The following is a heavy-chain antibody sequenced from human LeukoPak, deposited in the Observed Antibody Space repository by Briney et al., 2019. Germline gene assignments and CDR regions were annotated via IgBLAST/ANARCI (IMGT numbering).Heavy chain of an antibody. V-gene: IGHV4-59*01. D-gene: IGHD2-15*01. J-gene: IGHJ2*01. CDR3: ASVRIPPDSYWYFDL. Sequence: SETLSLTCTVSGGSISTYYWSWIRQPPARALEFMGYISYSGSTNYNPSLKSRVTRSLDTSKNQFSLQLTSLTAADTAVYYCASVRIPPDSYWYFDLWGRGTLVTVSS. CDR1: GGSISTYY. CDR2: ISYSGST.